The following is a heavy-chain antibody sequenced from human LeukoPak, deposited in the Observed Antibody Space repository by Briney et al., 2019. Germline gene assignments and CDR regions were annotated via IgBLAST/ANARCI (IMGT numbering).Heavy chain of an antibody. V-gene: IGHV3-7*01. J-gene: IGHJ4*02. D-gene: IGHD3-22*01. CDR1: GFTFNSYW. CDR2: IKQDGSEK. Sequence: GGSLRLSCAASGFTFNSYWMSWVRQAPGKGLEWVANIKQDGSEKYYVDSVKGRFTISRDNAKNSLYLQMNSLRAEDTAVYYCARGDSSGYYYAFDYWGQGTLVTVSS. CDR3: ARGDSSGYYYAFDY.